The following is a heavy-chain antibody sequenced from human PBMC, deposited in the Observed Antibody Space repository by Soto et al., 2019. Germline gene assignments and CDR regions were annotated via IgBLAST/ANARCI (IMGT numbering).Heavy chain of an antibody. D-gene: IGHD1-20*01. J-gene: IGHJ4*02. CDR3: ARDITGQYFFDY. Sequence: PGGSVRLSCAAAGFAFTSYGMHWVRQAPGRGLEWVAVIWYDGSNIYYADSVKGRFTISRDTSNNTLYLQMNSLRAEDTAVYFCARDITGQYFFDYWGQGTLVTVSS. V-gene: IGHV3-33*01. CDR1: GFAFTSYG. CDR2: IWYDGSNI.